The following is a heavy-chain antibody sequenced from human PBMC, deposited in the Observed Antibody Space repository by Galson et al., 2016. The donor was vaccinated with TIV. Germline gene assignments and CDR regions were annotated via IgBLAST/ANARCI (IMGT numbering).Heavy chain of an antibody. J-gene: IGHJ4*02. Sequence: SLRLSCAASGFTFSSFAMTWVRQAPGKGLEWVSRISAGSGRTDYADSVKGRFTISRDNPKNTLYLQMSSLRADDTAVYFCAKMDSSGFDYVRRFDFWGQGTLATVSS. D-gene: IGHD3-22*01. CDR2: ISAGSGRT. CDR1: GFTFSSFA. V-gene: IGHV3-23*01. CDR3: AKMDSSGFDYVRRFDF.